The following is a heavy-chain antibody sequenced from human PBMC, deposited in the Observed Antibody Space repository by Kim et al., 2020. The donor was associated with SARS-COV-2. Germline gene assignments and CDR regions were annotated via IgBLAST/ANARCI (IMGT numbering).Heavy chain of an antibody. V-gene: IGHV5-10-1*01. Sequence: GESLKISCKGSGYSFTSYWISWVRQMPGKGLEWMGRIDPSDSYTNYSPSFQGHVTISADKSIRTAYLQWSSLKASDTAMYYCARGRYYYDSSGREWFDPWGQGTLVTVSS. J-gene: IGHJ5*02. CDR2: IDPSDSYT. D-gene: IGHD3-22*01. CDR3: ARGRYYYDSSGREWFDP. CDR1: GYSFTSYW.